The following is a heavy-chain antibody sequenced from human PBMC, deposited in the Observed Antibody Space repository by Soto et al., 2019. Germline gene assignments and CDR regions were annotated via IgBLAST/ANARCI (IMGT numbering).Heavy chain of an antibody. J-gene: IGHJ4*02. CDR3: AKAQYGDNFDY. D-gene: IGHD4-17*01. CDR1: GFSLMSYA. CDR2: ISGSGGST. Sequence: GSLTLSSDAPGFSLMSYAMSWVPQAPGKGLEWDSAISGSGGSTYYADSVKGRFTISRDNSKNTLYLQMNSLRAEDTAVYYCAKAQYGDNFDYWGQGTLVTVFS. V-gene: IGHV3-23*01.